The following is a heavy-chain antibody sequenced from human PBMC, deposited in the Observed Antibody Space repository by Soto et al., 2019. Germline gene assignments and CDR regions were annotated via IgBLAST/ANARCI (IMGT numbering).Heavy chain of an antibody. CDR1: GYTFTSYG. J-gene: IGHJ4*02. D-gene: IGHD6-19*01. CDR2: ISAYIGKT. V-gene: IGHV1-18*01. Sequence: ASVKVSCKASGYTFTSYGISWVRQAPGQGLEWMGWISAYIGKTNYAQMLQGRVTINADEASSTAYMELTSLKSEDTAVYFCARGVLPYNSGWYTHFDTWGQGTLVTVSS. CDR3: ARGVLPYNSGWYTHFDT.